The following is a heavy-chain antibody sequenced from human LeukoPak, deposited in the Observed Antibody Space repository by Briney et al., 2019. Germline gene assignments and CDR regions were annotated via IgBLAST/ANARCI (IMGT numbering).Heavy chain of an antibody. CDR1: GFAFRDCA. Sequence: GGSLRLSCTASGFAFRDCAMSWVRQAPGKGLEWVSLITENGGNTYYPDSVKGRFTISRDNAKSTLYLQMNSLRVEDTALYYCAKQVGSGYGADFFDYWGQGTLVTVSS. CDR2: ITENGGNT. D-gene: IGHD5-12*01. V-gene: IGHV3-23*01. CDR3: AKQVGSGYGADFFDY. J-gene: IGHJ4*02.